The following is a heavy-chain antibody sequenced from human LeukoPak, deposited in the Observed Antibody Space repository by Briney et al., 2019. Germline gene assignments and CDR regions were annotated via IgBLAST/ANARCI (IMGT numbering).Heavy chain of an antibody. D-gene: IGHD2-15*01. CDR1: GFTFSSYA. V-gene: IGHV3-23*01. CDR3: AKDLSVDSYFDY. Sequence: GGSLRLSCVASGFTFSSYAMSWVRQAPGKGLEWVSLISSSGGSTYYADSVKGRFTISRDNAKNMLWLQMNSLRAEDTAVYYCAKDLSVDSYFDYWGQGTLVTVSS. CDR2: ISSSGGST. J-gene: IGHJ4*02.